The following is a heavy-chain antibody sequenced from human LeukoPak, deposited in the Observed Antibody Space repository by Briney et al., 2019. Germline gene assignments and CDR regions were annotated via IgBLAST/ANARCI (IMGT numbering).Heavy chain of an antibody. CDR3: AKDLLTMIVVVRGLDDAFDI. D-gene: IGHD3-22*01. CDR1: GFTFDDYG. Sequence: GGSLRLSCAVSGFTFDDYGMNWVRQAPGKGLEWVAGINWSGHSTDYVDSVKGRFTISRDNSKNTLYLQMNSLRAEDTAVYYCAKDLLTMIVVVRGLDDAFDIWGQGTMVTVSS. J-gene: IGHJ3*02. CDR2: INWSGHST. V-gene: IGHV3-20*04.